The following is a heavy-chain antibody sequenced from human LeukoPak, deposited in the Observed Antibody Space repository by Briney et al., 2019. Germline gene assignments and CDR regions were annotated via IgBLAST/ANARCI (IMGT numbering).Heavy chain of an antibody. CDR3: AKGYSGSPRSFDY. CDR1: GFXFSSYG. Sequence: GGSLRLSCAASGFXFSSYGMHWVRQAPGKGLEWVTVISYDGSNKYYADSVKGRFTISRDNSKNTLYLQMNSLRAEDTAVYYCAKGYSGSPRSFDYWGQGTLVTVSS. D-gene: IGHD1-26*01. J-gene: IGHJ4*02. CDR2: ISYDGSNK. V-gene: IGHV3-30*18.